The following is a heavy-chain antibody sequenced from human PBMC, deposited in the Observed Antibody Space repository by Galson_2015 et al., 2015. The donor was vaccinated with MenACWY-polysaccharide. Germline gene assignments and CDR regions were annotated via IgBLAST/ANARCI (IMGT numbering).Heavy chain of an antibody. CDR3: ASQTRTGYFDY. V-gene: IGHV3-7*03. D-gene: IGHD3-10*01. Sequence: SLRLSCAASGFTFSNYWMSWVRQAPGKGLEWVANIKQDGSEKYYVDSVKGRFTISRDNAKTSLYLQMNSLRAEDTAMYYCASQTRTGYFDYWGQGILVTVSS. J-gene: IGHJ4*02. CDR2: IKQDGSEK. CDR1: GFTFSNYW.